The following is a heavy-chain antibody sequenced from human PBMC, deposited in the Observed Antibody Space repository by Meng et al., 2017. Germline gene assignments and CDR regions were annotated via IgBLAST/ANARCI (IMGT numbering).Heavy chain of an antibody. CDR1: GGSISSGNYH. D-gene: IGHD5-18*01. V-gene: IGHV4-31*03. CDR3: ARGRDTAKSGY. J-gene: IGHJ4*02. CDR2: IYYTGTT. Sequence: QFPLPEPGPGLVKPSQTLSRPCSVSGGSISSGNYHWSLFRQHPGKGLEWIGTIYYTGTTFYNPSLMSRPTISLDTSKNQLSLNLNSMTAADTAIYYCARGRDTAKSGYWGQGTLVTVSS.